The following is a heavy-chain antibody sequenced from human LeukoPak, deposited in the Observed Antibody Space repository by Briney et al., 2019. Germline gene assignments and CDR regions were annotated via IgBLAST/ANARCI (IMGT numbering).Heavy chain of an antibody. CDR1: GGSFSGYY. Sequence: PSETLSLTCAVYGGSFSGYYWSWIRQPPGKGLEWIGEINHSGSTNYNPSLKSRVTISVDTSKNQFSLKLSSVTAADTAVYYCARGQGALGYWGQGTLVTVSS. J-gene: IGHJ4*02. CDR2: INHSGST. D-gene: IGHD3-16*01. CDR3: ARGQGALGY. V-gene: IGHV4-34*01.